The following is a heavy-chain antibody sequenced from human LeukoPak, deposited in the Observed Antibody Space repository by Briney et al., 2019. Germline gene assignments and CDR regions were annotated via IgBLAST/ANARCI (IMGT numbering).Heavy chain of an antibody. V-gene: IGHV1-18*01. J-gene: IGHJ3*02. Sequence: ASVKVSCKASGYTFTSYGISWVRQAPGQGLEWMGWISAFNGNTNYAQKLQGRVTMTTDTSTSTAYMELSSLRSEDTAVYYCARGLRWLGSIDAFDIWGQGTMVTVSS. D-gene: IGHD2-15*01. CDR3: ARGLRWLGSIDAFDI. CDR1: GYTFTSYG. CDR2: ISAFNGNT.